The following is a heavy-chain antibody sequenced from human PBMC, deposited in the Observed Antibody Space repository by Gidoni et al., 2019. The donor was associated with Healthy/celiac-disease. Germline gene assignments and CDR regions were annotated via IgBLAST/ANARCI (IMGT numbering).Heavy chain of an antibody. D-gene: IGHD3-22*01. J-gene: IGHJ4*02. CDR1: AYTLTSYG. V-gene: IGHV1-18*01. Sequence: QFQLVQSGAEGKKPVASVTVSCTASAYTLTSYGFSWVRQAPGQGLEWMGWISAYNGNTNYAQKLQGRVTMTTDTSTSTAYMELRSLRSDDTAVYYCARVVGLLVIVRGYPYFDYWGQGTLVTVSS. CDR2: ISAYNGNT. CDR3: ARVVGLLVIVRGYPYFDY.